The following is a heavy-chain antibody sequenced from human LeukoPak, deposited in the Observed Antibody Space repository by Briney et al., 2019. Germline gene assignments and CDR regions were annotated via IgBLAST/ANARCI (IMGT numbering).Heavy chain of an antibody. D-gene: IGHD3-22*01. J-gene: IGHJ3*02. Sequence: ASVKVSCKASGGTFSSYAISWVRQAPGQGLEWMGWINPNSGGTNYAQKFQGRVTMTRDTSISTAYMELSRLRSDDTAVYYCARVRGAYYYDSVGVAFDIWGQGTMVTVSS. CDR1: GGTFSSYA. V-gene: IGHV1-2*02. CDR3: ARVRGAYYYDSVGVAFDI. CDR2: INPNSGGT.